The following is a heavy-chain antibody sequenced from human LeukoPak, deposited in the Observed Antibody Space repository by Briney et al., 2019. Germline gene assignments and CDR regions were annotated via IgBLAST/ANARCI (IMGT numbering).Heavy chain of an antibody. CDR1: GYTFTGNY. D-gene: IGHD6-13*01. CDR3: ARDAGAAAYIGTGYNWFDP. V-gene: IGHV1-2*02. Sequence: ASVKVSCKASGYTFTGNYIHWVRQAPGQGLEWMGWINPNSGGTNYAQKFQGRVTMTRDTSISTAYMELSRLRSDDTAVYYCARDAGAAAYIGTGYNWFDPWGQGTLVTVSS. J-gene: IGHJ5*02. CDR2: INPNSGGT.